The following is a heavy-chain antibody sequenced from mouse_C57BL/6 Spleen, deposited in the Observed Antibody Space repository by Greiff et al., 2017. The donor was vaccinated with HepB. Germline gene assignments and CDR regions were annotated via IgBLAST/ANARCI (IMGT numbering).Heavy chain of an antibody. Sequence: QVQLQQSGPELVKPGASVKLSCKASGYTFTSYDINWVKQRPGQGLEWIGWIYPRDGSTKYNEKFKGKATLTVDTSSSTAYMELHSLTSEDSAVYFCARAWGSSIMPPYYYAMDYWGQGTSVTVSS. V-gene: IGHV1-85*01. CDR1: GYTFTSYD. CDR3: ARAWGSSIMPPYYYAMDY. D-gene: IGHD6-1*01. CDR2: IYPRDGST. J-gene: IGHJ4*01.